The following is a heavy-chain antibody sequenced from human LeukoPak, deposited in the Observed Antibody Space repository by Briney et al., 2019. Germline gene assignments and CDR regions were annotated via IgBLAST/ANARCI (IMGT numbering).Heavy chain of an antibody. Sequence: PGGSLRLSCAASGFTFSSYSMNWVRQAPGKGLEWVSVIHSGGRIYYADSVRGRFTISRDNSKNTLYLQMNSMRAEDTAVYYCASRDRGYYYGMDVWGQGTTVTVSS. CDR2: IHSGGRI. V-gene: IGHV3-66*01. CDR3: ASRDRGYYYGMDV. J-gene: IGHJ6*02. D-gene: IGHD3-10*01. CDR1: GFTFSSYS.